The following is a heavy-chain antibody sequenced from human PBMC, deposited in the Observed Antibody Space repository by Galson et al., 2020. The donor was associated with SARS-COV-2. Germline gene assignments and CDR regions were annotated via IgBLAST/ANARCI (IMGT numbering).Heavy chain of an antibody. CDR1: GGSISSGSYY. J-gene: IGHJ4*02. Sequence: SETLSLTCTVSGGSISSGSYYWSWIRQPAGKGLEWIERIYTSGSTNYNPSLQRRVTISIDTSKNQFSLELTSVTAAYTAVYFCAYGVVAGTGYWGQGILVTVSS. V-gene: IGHV4-61*02. D-gene: IGHD6-19*01. CDR3: AYGVVAGTGY. CDR2: IYTSGST.